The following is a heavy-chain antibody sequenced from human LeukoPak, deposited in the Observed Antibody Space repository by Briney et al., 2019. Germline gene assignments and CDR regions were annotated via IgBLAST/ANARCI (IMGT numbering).Heavy chain of an antibody. V-gene: IGHV3-23*01. CDR3: AKADFPIAAAHMDV. CDR2: ISGSGGST. Sequence: GGSLRLSCAAAGFTFSSYAMSWVRQAPGKGLEWVSAISGSGGSTYYADSVKGRFTISRDNSKNTLYLQMNSLRAEDTAVYYCAKADFPIAAAHMDVWGKGTTVTVSS. D-gene: IGHD6-13*01. CDR1: GFTFSSYA. J-gene: IGHJ6*03.